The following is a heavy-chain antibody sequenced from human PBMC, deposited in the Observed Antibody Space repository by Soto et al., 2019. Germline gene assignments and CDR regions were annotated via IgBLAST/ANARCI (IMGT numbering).Heavy chain of an antibody. D-gene: IGHD1-26*01. J-gene: IGHJ4*02. CDR3: ARSGELLQTFDS. CDR1: GVSFSDYS. V-gene: IGHV3-21*06. CDR2: ITGNSEYK. Sequence: GALRLSCVVSGVSFSDYSMNWVRQAPGKGLEWVSLITGNSEYKYYAGSVKGRFTVSRDNAKNSLYLQMNSLTVEDTAVYYCARSGELLQTFDSWGQGTLVTVSS.